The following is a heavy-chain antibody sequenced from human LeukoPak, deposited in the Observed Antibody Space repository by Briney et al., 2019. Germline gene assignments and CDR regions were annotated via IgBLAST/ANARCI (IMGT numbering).Heavy chain of an antibody. Sequence: SETLSLTCTVSGGSISSYYWSWIRQPPGKGLEWIGYIYYSGSTNYNPSLKSRVTISVDTSKNQFSLKLSSVTAADTAVYYCARAVRGSYYDYYFDYWGQGTLVTVSS. CDR1: GGSISSYY. D-gene: IGHD1-26*01. V-gene: IGHV4-59*01. J-gene: IGHJ4*02. CDR2: IYYSGST. CDR3: ARAVRGSYYDYYFDY.